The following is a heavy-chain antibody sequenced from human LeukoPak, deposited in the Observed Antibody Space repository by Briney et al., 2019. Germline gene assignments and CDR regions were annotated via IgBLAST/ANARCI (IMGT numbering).Heavy chain of an antibody. Sequence: SETLSLTCTVSGGSISSYYWSWIRQPAGKGLEWIGRIYTSGSTNYNPSLKSRVTMSVDTSKNQFSLKLSSVTAADTAVYYCARVLSSGYLERDAIDIWGQGTMVTVSS. J-gene: IGHJ3*02. CDR3: ARVLSSGYLERDAIDI. CDR1: GGSISSYY. CDR2: IYTSGST. D-gene: IGHD3-22*01. V-gene: IGHV4-4*07.